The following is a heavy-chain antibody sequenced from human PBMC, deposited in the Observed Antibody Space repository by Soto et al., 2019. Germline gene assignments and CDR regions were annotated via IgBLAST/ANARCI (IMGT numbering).Heavy chain of an antibody. V-gene: IGHV3-21*01. CDR2: ISSSSSYI. Sequence: EVQLVESGGGLVKPGGSLRLSCAASGFTFSSYSMNWVRQAPGKGLEWVSSISSSSSYIYYADSVKGRFTISRGNAKNALYLQLNSVRAEDPAVYYWARWRMGIAVDYLGPGNLVTVSS. J-gene: IGHJ4*02. CDR1: GFTFSSYS. D-gene: IGHD6-19*01. CDR3: ARWRMGIAVDY.